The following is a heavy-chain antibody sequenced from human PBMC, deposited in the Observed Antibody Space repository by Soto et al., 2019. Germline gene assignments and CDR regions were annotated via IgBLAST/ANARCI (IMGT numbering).Heavy chain of an antibody. CDR1: GFTFSNFW. V-gene: IGHV3-7*01. CDR3: AKKMNTHDCVDS. D-gene: IGHD2-21*02. CDR2: IKEDGSEK. J-gene: IGHJ4*02. Sequence: PGGSLRLSCAASGFTFSNFWMHWVRQAPGKGLEWVANIKEDGSEKYYVDSVKGRFSISRDNARDSLYLQMDSLRAEDTAVYYCAKKMNTHDCVDSWGQGTLVTVSS.